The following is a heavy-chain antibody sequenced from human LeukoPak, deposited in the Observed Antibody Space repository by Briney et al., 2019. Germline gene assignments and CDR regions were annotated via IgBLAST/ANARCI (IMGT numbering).Heavy chain of an antibody. CDR3: AKDVDYYDSSGYYQATDY. V-gene: IGHV3-30*18. CDR1: GFTFSSYG. J-gene: IGHJ4*02. D-gene: IGHD3-22*01. CDR2: ISYDGSNK. Sequence: EGSLRLSCAASGFTFSSYGMPWVRQAPGKGLEWVAVISYDGSNKYYADSVKGRFTIPRDNSKNTLYLQMNSLRAENTAVYYCAKDVDYYDSSGYYQATDYWGQGTLVTVSS.